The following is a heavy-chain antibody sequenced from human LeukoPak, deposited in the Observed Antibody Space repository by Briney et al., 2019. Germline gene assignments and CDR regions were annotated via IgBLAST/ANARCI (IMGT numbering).Heavy chain of an antibody. Sequence: GGSLRLSCAASGFTFSSYAMHWVRQAPGKGLEWVAVISYDGSNKYYADSVKGRFTISRDNAKNSLYLQMNSLRAEDTAVYYCARDSVSTLGDYWGQGTLVTVSS. CDR3: ARDSVSTLGDY. V-gene: IGHV3-30-3*01. J-gene: IGHJ4*02. D-gene: IGHD2-2*01. CDR2: ISYDGSNK. CDR1: GFTFSSYA.